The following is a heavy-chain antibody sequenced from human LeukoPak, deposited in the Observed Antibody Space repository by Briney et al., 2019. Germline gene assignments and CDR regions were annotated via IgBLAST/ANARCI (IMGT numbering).Heavy chain of an antibody. D-gene: IGHD3-10*02. CDR1: GGSTSNTSYY. CDR3: ASHSSYVSPFRS. CDR2: IYYSGST. V-gene: IGHV4-39*01. J-gene: IGHJ5*02. Sequence: PSETLSLTCTVSGGSTSNTSYYWGWIRQPPGKGLEWIGSIYYSGSTYYNPSPKSRVTISVATSKNQFSLKLSSVTAADTAVYYCASHSSYVSPFRSWGRGPLVTVSP.